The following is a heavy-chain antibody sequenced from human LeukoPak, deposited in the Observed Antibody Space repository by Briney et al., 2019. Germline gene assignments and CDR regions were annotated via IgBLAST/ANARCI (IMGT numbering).Heavy chain of an antibody. CDR2: INAGNGNT. CDR3: ARVLLDAFDI. V-gene: IGHV1-3*01. D-gene: IGHD2-8*02. J-gene: IGHJ3*02. CDR1: GYTFSSYV. Sequence: ASVKVSCKASGYTFSSYVMHWVRQAPGQRLEWMGWINAGNGNTKYSQKIQGRVTITRDTSASTGYMELSSLKFEDTAVYYCARVLLDAFDIWGQGTMVTVSS.